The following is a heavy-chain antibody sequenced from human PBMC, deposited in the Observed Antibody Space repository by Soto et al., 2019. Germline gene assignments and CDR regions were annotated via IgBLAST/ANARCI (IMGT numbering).Heavy chain of an antibody. CDR3: ARASGYSSGRWV. D-gene: IGHD6-19*01. CDR1: GYTFTSYA. J-gene: IGHJ6*02. CDR2: INAGNGNT. V-gene: IGHV1-3*01. Sequence: QVQLVQSGAEVKNPGASVKVSCNASGYTFTSYAMHWVRQAPGQRLEWMGWINAGNGNTKYSQKFQGRVTITRDTSASTAYMELSSLRSEDTAVYYCARASGYSSGRWVWGQGTTVTVSS.